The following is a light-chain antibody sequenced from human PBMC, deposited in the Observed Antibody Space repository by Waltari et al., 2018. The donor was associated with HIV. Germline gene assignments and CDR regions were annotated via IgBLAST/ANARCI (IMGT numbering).Light chain of an antibody. Sequence: QTVVTKEPSFSVSPGGTVTLTCGLSSGSVSTSYYPSWYQQTPGQAPRTLIYSTNTRSSGVPDRFSGSILGNKAALTITGAQADDESDYYCVLYMGRGISLFGGGTKLTVL. V-gene: IGLV8-61*01. CDR2: STN. J-gene: IGLJ2*01. CDR1: SGSVSTSYY. CDR3: VLYMGRGISL.